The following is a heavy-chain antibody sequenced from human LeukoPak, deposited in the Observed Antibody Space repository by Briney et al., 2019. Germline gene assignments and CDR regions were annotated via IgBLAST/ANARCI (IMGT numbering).Heavy chain of an antibody. CDR3: ARCTAAAGTYPLDY. V-gene: IGHV1-2*02. CDR2: INPNRGDT. D-gene: IGHD6-13*01. CDR1: GYTFTDYY. J-gene: IGHJ4*02. Sequence: ASVKVSCKASGYTFTDYYMHWVRQAPGQGLEWIGWINPNRGDTIFAQKFHGRVTMIKDTSISTAYMELSRRTSDDTAVYFCARCTAAAGTYPLDYWGQGTLVTVSS.